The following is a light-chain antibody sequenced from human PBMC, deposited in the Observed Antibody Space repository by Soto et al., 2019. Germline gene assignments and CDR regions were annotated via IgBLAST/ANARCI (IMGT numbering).Light chain of an antibody. J-gene: IGKJ1*01. CDR1: QSVSSSY. V-gene: IGKV3-20*01. CDR3: QQYGSSPPWT. CDR2: GAS. Sequence: EIVLTQSPGTLSLSPGERATLSCRASQSVSSSYLAWYQQKPGPAPRLLIYGASRRATGIPDRFSGRGSGTGFLLTISRLEPEDFAVYYCQQYGSSPPWTFGQGTKVEI.